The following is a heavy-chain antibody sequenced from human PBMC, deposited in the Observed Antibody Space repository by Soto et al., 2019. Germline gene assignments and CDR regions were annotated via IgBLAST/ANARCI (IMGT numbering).Heavy chain of an antibody. CDR2: IYTSGST. V-gene: IGHV4-4*07. CDR3: ARDIRAVGSGSSDY. D-gene: IGHD3-10*01. J-gene: IGHJ4*02. Sequence: QVQLQESGPGLVKPSETLSLTCTVSGGSISSYYWSWIRQPAGQGLEWIGRIYTSGSTNYNPSLISRDTMSVHTSKTQFSLKLSSVTAADTAVYYCARDIRAVGSGSSDYSGQGSLVTVSS. CDR1: GGSISSYY.